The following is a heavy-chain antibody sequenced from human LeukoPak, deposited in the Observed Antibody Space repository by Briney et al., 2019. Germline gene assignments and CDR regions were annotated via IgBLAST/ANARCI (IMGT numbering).Heavy chain of an antibody. CDR2: INPVGGST. V-gene: IGHV1-46*01. D-gene: IGHD3-3*01. CDR3: ARVNDFWSGYFDS. J-gene: IGHJ4*02. Sequence: ASVKVSCKASGYTFTTYYIHWVRQALGQGLEWMGIINPVGGSTTYAHRFQGRLTMTRDTSTSTVYMELSSLRSEDTAVYYCARVNDFWSGYFDSWGQGTLVTVSS. CDR1: GYTFTTYY.